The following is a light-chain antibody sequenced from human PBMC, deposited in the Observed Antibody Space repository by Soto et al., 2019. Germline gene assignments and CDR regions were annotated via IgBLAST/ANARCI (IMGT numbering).Light chain of an antibody. Sequence: QSALTQPASVSGSPGQSITISCTGTSSDVGGYNYVSWYQQHPGKAPKLMIYEVSNRPSGVSNRFSGSKSGNTASLTISGLQAVDEADYYCSSYTSSSTVFGGGTQLTVL. V-gene: IGLV2-14*01. CDR1: SSDVGGYNY. J-gene: IGLJ7*01. CDR2: EVS. CDR3: SSYTSSSTV.